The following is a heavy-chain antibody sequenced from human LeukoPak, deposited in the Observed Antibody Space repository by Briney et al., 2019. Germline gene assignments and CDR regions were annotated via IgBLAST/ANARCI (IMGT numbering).Heavy chain of an antibody. V-gene: IGHV4-39*07. D-gene: IGHD5-18*01. J-gene: IGHJ3*02. CDR2: IYYSGST. CDR1: GGSISSSSYY. CDR3: ARDLTWIQLWLPGAFDI. Sequence: PSETLSLTCTVSGGSISSSSYYWGWIRQPPGKGLEWIGSIYYSGSTYYNPSLKSRVTISVDTSKNQFSLKLSSVTAADTAVYYCARDLTWIQLWLPGAFDIWGQGTMVTVSS.